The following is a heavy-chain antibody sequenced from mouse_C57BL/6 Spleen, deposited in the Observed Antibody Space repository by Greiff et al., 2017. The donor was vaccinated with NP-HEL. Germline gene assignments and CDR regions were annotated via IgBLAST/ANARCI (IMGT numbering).Heavy chain of an antibody. CDR1: GYTFTDYY. J-gene: IGHJ4*01. CDR2: INPYNGGT. Sequence: EVQLQQSGPVLVKPGASVKMSCKASGYTFTDYYMNWVKQSHGKSLEWIGVINPYNGGTSYNQKFKGKATLTVDKSSSTAYMELNSLTSEDSAVYYCARREGLVYAMDYWGQGTSVTVSS. D-gene: IGHD3-3*01. CDR3: ARREGLVYAMDY. V-gene: IGHV1-19*01.